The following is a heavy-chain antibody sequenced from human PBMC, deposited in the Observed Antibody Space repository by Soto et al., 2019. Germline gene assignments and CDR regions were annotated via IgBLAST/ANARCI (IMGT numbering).Heavy chain of an antibody. CDR3: TRDVFLISPSTGATDAS. V-gene: IGHV1-18*01. CDR2: ISPESDKA. CDR1: GYTFTSFG. D-gene: IGHD2-15*01. J-gene: IGHJ5*02. Sequence: VQLVQSGAEVKKPGASVRVSCKASGYTFTSFGLSWVRQAPGQGPEWMGWISPESDKATYAHKFQGRITMTTDTSTTTAYMGLRRLRSDDTAVYYCTRDVFLISPSTGATDASWGQRT.